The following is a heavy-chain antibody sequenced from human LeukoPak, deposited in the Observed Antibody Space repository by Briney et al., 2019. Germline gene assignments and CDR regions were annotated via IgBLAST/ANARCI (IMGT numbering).Heavy chain of an antibody. CDR1: GGSISGSDYY. Sequence: SETLSLTCTVSGGSISGSDYYWAWIRQPPGKGLEWIGSVFYGGSTYYSPSLKSRVTISVDTSKNQFSLKLSSVTAADTAVYYCARRGYYDSSGYYYHDFDYWGQGTLVTVSS. D-gene: IGHD3-22*01. CDR3: ARRGYYDSSGYYYHDFDY. CDR2: VFYGGST. J-gene: IGHJ4*02. V-gene: IGHV4-39*07.